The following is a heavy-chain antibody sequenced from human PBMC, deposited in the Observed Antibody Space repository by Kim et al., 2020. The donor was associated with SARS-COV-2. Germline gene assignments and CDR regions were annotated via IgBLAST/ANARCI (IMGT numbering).Heavy chain of an antibody. CDR2: TYYRSKWYN. V-gene: IGHV6-1*01. Sequence: SQTLSLTCVISGDNVSGDSVAWNWIRQSPSRGLEWLGRTYYRSKWYNDYAVSVKGRITISPDTSKNQFPLQVNSVTPEDTAVYYCARDHQYSVDYWGQGTLVTVSS. J-gene: IGHJ4*02. CDR3: ARDHQYSVDY. CDR1: GDNVSGDSVA. D-gene: IGHD4-4*01.